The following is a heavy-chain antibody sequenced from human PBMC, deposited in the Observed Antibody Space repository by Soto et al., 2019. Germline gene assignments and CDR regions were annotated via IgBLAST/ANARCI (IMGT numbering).Heavy chain of an antibody. J-gene: IGHJ4*02. CDR1: GFTFSDYA. CDR2: ISGSGGAT. D-gene: IGHD5-12*01. CDR3: ARPRGGYSGYDSDY. V-gene: IGHV3-23*01. Sequence: GGSLRLSCAASGFTFSDYAMAWVRQAPGKGLEWVSGISGSGGATYHADSVKGRFTISRDNSKNSLYLQMNSLRAEDTALYYCARPRGGYSGYDSDYWGQGTLVTVSS.